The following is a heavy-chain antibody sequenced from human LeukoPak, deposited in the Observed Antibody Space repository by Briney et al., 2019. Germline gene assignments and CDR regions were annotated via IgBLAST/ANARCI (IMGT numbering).Heavy chain of an antibody. CDR1: GFTFSSYA. CDR3: AKDPYGGSYYPLLEDYYYMDV. CDR2: ISGSGGST. D-gene: IGHD1-26*01. V-gene: IGHV3-23*01. J-gene: IGHJ6*03. Sequence: PGGSLRLSCAASGFTFSSYAMSWVRQAPGKGLEWVSAISGSGGSTYYADSVKGRFTISRDNSKNTLYLQMNSLRAEDTAVYYCAKDPYGGSYYPLLEDYYYMDVWGKGTTVTVSS.